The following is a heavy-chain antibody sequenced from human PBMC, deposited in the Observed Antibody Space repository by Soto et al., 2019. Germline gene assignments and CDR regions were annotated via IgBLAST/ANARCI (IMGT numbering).Heavy chain of an antibody. CDR1: GASISSSHW. CDR2: VYHSGSA. V-gene: IGHV4-4*02. D-gene: IGHD2-2*01. CDR3: ARIAVVPGALDP. Sequence: LSLTCDVSGASISSSHWWCWLRQSPGKGLEWIGEVYHSGSANYNPSLKSRVTMSVDKSKNQFSLRLTSVTAADTALYYCARIAVVPGALDPWGQGTLVTVSS. J-gene: IGHJ5*02.